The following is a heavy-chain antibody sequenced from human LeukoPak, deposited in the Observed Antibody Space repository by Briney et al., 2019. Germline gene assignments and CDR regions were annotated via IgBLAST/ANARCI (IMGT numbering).Heavy chain of an antibody. CDR2: MNPNSGNT. CDR3: ARGRRYDSSGYYYR. V-gene: IGHV1-8*01. D-gene: IGHD3-22*01. Sequence: ASVKVSCKASGYTFTSYGINWVRQATGQGLEWMGWMNPNSGNTGYAQKFQGRVTMTRNTSISTAYMELSSLRSEDTAVYYCARGRRYDSSGYYYRWGQGTLVTVSS. J-gene: IGHJ4*02. CDR1: GYTFTSYG.